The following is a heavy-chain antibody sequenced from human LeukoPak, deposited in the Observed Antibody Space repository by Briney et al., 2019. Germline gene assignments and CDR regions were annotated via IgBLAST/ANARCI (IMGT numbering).Heavy chain of an antibody. V-gene: IGHV4-34*01. CDR3: AGGSLYYYMDV. CDR2: INHSGST. J-gene: IGHJ6*03. CDR1: GGSFSGYY. Sequence: SETLSLTRAVYGGSFSGYYWSWIRQPPGKGLEWIGEINHSGSTNYNPSLKSRVTISVDTSKNQFSLKLSSVTAADTAVYYCAGGSLYYYMDVWGKGTTVTASS.